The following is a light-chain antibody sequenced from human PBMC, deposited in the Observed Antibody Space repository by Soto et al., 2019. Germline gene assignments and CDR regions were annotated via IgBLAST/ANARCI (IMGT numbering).Light chain of an antibody. CDR3: SSYAGSNTYVV. J-gene: IGLJ2*01. Sequence: QSALTQPPSASGSPGQSVTISCTGTSSDVGGYNYVSWYQQHPGKAPKLLISEVNKRPSGVPDRFSGSKSGNTASLTVSGLQAEDEADDYCSSYAGSNTYVVFGGGTKLTVL. V-gene: IGLV2-8*01. CDR1: SSDVGGYNY. CDR2: EVN.